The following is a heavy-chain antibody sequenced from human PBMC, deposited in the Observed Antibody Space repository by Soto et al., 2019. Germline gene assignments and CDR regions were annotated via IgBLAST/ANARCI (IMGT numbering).Heavy chain of an antibody. J-gene: IGHJ4*02. D-gene: IGHD3-9*01. CDR3: ARANYDILTGYSDY. CDR2: IFSNDEK. CDR1: GFSLSNARMG. V-gene: IGHV2-26*01. Sequence: GSGPTLVNPTETLTLTCTVSGFSLSNARMGVSWIRQPPGKALEWLAHIFSNDEKSYSTSLKSRLTISKDTSKSQVVFTMTNMDPVDTGTYYCARANYDILTGYSDYWGQGTLVTVSS.